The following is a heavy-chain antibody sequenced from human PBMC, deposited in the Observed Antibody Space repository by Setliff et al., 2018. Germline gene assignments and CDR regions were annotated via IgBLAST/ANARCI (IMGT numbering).Heavy chain of an antibody. D-gene: IGHD3-10*01. Sequence: TVSGDSMSGASIWSWIRQPPGKGLEFMGYVFPSGATKYDPSLKSRLTISVDTSKNQFSLKLNSVTAADTAVYYCARDRTYYGSGTYTRYFDYWGQGTLVTVS. CDR3: ARDRTYYGSGTYTRYFDY. J-gene: IGHJ4*02. V-gene: IGHV4-59*01. CDR1: GDSMSGAS. CDR2: VFPSGAT.